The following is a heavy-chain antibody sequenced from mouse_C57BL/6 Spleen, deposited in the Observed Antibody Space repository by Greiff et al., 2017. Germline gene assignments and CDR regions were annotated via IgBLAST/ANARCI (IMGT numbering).Heavy chain of an antibody. Sequence: VQLQQPGAELVKPGASVKVSCKASGYTFTSYWMHWVKQRPGQGLEWIGRIHPSDSDTNSNQKFKGKATLTVDKSSSTAYMQLSSLTSEDSAVYYCAISYYYGSSYWYFDVWGTGTTVTVSS. CDR1: GYTFTSYW. J-gene: IGHJ1*03. V-gene: IGHV1-74*01. CDR3: AISYYYGSSYWYFDV. CDR2: IHPSDSDT. D-gene: IGHD1-1*01.